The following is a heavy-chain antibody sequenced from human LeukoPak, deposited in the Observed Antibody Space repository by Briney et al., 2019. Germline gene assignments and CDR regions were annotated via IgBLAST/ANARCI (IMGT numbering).Heavy chain of an antibody. D-gene: IGHD1-14*01. J-gene: IGHJ6*03. Sequence: PSETLSLTCTVSGGSISSYYWSWIRQPAGKGLEWIGRIYTCGSTNYNPSLKSRVTISVDKAKNQFSLKLSSVTAADTAVYYCARFPGGAEYRHYYYMDVWGTGTTVTVSS. CDR1: GGSISSYY. CDR2: IYTCGST. CDR3: ARFPGGAEYRHYYYMDV. V-gene: IGHV4-4*07.